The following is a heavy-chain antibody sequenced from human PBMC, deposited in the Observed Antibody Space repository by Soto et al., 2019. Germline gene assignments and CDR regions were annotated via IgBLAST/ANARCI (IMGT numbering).Heavy chain of an antibody. V-gene: IGHV4-39*01. J-gene: IGHJ5*01. CDR1: GCSLNSPSHY. CDR2: VFYSGRS. Sequence: NPXETLFLTCPVAGCSLNSPSHYWGWVRQPRGKGLEWIGIVFYSGRSYSTPSLKSRVTISVDTSKNQFSLSLTSVTASDTDVYFCAGQTFTIAAASFGRSNWFDFWAPGHLVTVSS. D-gene: IGHD6-25*01. CDR3: AGQTFTIAAASFGRSNWFDF.